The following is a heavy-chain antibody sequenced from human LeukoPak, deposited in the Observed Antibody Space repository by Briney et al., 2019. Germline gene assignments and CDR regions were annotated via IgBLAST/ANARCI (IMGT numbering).Heavy chain of an antibody. CDR1: DGSISDYY. CDR3: ARGTYYYYYYMDV. Sequence: SETLSLTCTVSDGSISDYYCSWIRQPPGKGLEWVGNIYSSGSTIYNPSLKSRVTISLDTSRNQFSLKLTSVTAADTAVYYCARGTYYYYYYMDVWGKGTTVTVSS. J-gene: IGHJ6*03. V-gene: IGHV4-4*09. CDR2: IYSSGST.